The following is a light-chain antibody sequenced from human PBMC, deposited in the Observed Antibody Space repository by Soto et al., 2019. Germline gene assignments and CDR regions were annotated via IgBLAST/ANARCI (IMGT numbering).Light chain of an antibody. CDR1: SPNIGGNS. CDR3: GSWDSSLKGWV. CDR2: DDN. Sequence: QSVMTQPPSVSAAPGQKVTISCSGSSPNIGGNSVSWYQQLPGTAPKLLIYDDNKRPSGIPDRFSGSKSGTSATLGITGFQTGDEADYYCGSWDSSLKGWVFGGGTKVTVL. V-gene: IGLV1-51*01. J-gene: IGLJ3*02.